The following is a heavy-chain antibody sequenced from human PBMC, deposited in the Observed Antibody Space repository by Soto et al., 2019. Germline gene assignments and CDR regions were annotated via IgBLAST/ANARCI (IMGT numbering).Heavy chain of an antibody. CDR2: TYYRSKWYN. J-gene: IGHJ4*02. CDR3: ARVGFWSGYFDY. Sequence: SQTLSLTCAISGDSVSSNSAAWNWIRQTPSRGLEWLGRTYYRSKWYNDYAVSVKSRITINPDTSKNQFSLQLNSVSPEDTAVYYCARVGFWSGYFDYWGQGTLVTVSS. D-gene: IGHD3-3*01. V-gene: IGHV6-1*01. CDR1: GDSVSSNSAA.